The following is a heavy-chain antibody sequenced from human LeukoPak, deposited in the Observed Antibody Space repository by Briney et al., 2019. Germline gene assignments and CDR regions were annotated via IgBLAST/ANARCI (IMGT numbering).Heavy chain of an antibody. Sequence: GGSLRLSCAASGFTFSTYNMNWVRQAPGQGLEWVSYISSSSTTIYYADSVKGRFTISRDSAKNSLYLQMNSLRAEDTAVYYCARGPIPDYWGQGTLVTVSS. J-gene: IGHJ4*02. CDR1: GFTFSTYN. CDR3: ARGPIPDY. D-gene: IGHD2-2*02. V-gene: IGHV3-48*01. CDR2: ISSSSTTI.